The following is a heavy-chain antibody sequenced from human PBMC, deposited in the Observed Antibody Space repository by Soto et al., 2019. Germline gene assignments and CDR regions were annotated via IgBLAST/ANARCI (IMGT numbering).Heavy chain of an antibody. J-gene: IGHJ4*02. CDR2: IYYSGST. D-gene: IGHD2-15*01. V-gene: IGHV4-31*03. CDR3: ARVDSGSYAYFDY. Sequence: QVQLQESGPRLVKPSQTLSLTCTVSGGSITRGGYYWTWIRQHPGKGLEWIGYIYYSGSTYYNPSLKSRLTMSVDTSKNQFSLKLSSVTVADTAVYYCARVDSGSYAYFDYWGQGTLVTVSS. CDR1: GGSITRGGYY.